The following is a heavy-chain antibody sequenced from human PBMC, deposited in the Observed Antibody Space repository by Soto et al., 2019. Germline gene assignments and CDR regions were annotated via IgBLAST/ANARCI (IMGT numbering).Heavy chain of an antibody. CDR2: IYSGGST. Sequence: GGSLRLSCAASGFTVSSNYMSWVRQAPGKGLEWVSVIYSGGSTYYADSVKGRFTISRDNSKNTLYLQMNSLRAEDTAVYYCARVSNYYYYYGMDVWGQGTTVTVSS. CDR3: ARVSNYYYYYGMDV. J-gene: IGHJ6*02. CDR1: GFTVSSNY. D-gene: IGHD2-2*01. V-gene: IGHV3-53*01.